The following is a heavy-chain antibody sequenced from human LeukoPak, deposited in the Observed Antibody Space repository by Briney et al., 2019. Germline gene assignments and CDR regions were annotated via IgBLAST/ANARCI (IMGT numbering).Heavy chain of an antibody. CDR3: ARGPRGFGELFGY. CDR1: GGSISSGGYY. Sequence: YPSQTLSLTCTVSGGSISSGGYYWSWIRQHPGKGLEWIGYIYYSGSTYYNPSLKSRVTISVDTSKNQFSLKLSSVTAADTAVYYCARGPRGFGELFGYWGQGTLVTVSS. D-gene: IGHD3-10*01. CDR2: IYYSGST. J-gene: IGHJ4*02. V-gene: IGHV4-31*03.